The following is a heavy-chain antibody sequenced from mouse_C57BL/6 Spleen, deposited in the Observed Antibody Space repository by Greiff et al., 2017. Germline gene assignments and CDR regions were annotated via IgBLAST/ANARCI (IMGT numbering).Heavy chain of an antibody. D-gene: IGHD1-1*01. Sequence: EVKLVESGGGLVQPGGSMKLSCAASGFTFSDAWMDWVRQSPEKGLEWVADIRNKANNHATYYAVSGKGRFTISRDDSKSRVYLQMNSLRAEETGIYYCTRITTVVADWYFDVWGTGTTVTVSS. V-gene: IGHV6-6*01. J-gene: IGHJ1*03. CDR3: TRITTVVADWYFDV. CDR1: GFTFSDAW. CDR2: IRNKANNHAT.